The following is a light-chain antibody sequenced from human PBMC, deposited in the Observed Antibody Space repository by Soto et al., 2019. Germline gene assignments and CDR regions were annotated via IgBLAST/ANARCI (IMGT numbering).Light chain of an antibody. CDR1: QSISSW. Sequence: DIQLTQSPSTLSAPVGDRVTMTCRASQSISSWLAWYQQKPGKAPKLLIYKASSLESGVPSRFSGSGSGTEFTLTISSLQPDDFATYFCQLYNDYPWTFGQGTKVDIK. CDR3: QLYNDYPWT. J-gene: IGKJ1*01. CDR2: KAS. V-gene: IGKV1-5*03.